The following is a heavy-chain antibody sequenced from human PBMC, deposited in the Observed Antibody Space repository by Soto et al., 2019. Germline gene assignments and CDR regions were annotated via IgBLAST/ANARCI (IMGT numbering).Heavy chain of an antibody. J-gene: IGHJ6*02. V-gene: IGHV4-61*08. CDR3: ARYIAVAGGHMDV. D-gene: IGHD6-19*01. CDR1: GGSITSGDNY. CDR2: IYYSGST. Sequence: SETLSLTCTVSGGSITSGDNYWSWIRQPPGKGLEWLGYIYYSGSTNYNPSLKSRVTISVDTSKNQFSLKRSSVTAADTAVYYCARYIAVAGGHMDVWGQGTTVTVSS.